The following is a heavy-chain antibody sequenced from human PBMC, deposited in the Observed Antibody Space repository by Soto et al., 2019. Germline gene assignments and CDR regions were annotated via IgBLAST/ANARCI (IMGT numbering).Heavy chain of an antibody. CDR3: ARRRITMVRGVNYGMDV. V-gene: IGHV3-11*06. Sequence: LRLSCAASGFTFSDYYMSWIRQAPGKGLEWVSYISSSSSYTNYADSVKGRFTISRDNAKNSLYLQMNSLRAEDTAVYYCARRRITMVRGVNYGMDVWGQGTTVTVYS. CDR2: ISSSSSYT. CDR1: GFTFSDYY. D-gene: IGHD3-10*01. J-gene: IGHJ6*02.